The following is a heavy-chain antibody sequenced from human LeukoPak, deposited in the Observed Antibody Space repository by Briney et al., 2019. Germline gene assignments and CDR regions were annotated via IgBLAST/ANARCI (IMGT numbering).Heavy chain of an antibody. CDR2: INPSGGST. V-gene: IGHV1-46*01. J-gene: IGHJ6*02. Sequence: ASVKVSCKASGYTFTSYYMHWVRQAPGQGLEWMGIINPSGGSTSYAQKFQGRVTMTRDTSTSTVYMELSSLRSEDTAVYYCASETRDLVYYYYGMDVWGQGTTVTVSS. CDR3: ASETRDLVYYYYGMDV. D-gene: IGHD2-15*01. CDR1: GYTFTSYY.